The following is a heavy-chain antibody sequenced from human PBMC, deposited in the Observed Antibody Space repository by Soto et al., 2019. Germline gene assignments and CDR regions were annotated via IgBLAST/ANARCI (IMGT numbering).Heavy chain of an antibody. Sequence: GESLKISCKGSGYSFTSYWISWVRQMPGKGLEWMGRIDPSDSYTNYSPSLQGHVTISADKSISTAYLQWSSLKASDTAMYYCARRAAAGTGWPYYYYGTDVWGQGTTGTVSS. J-gene: IGHJ6*02. D-gene: IGHD6-13*01. CDR1: GYSFTSYW. V-gene: IGHV5-10-1*01. CDR2: IDPSDSYT. CDR3: ARRAAAGTGWPYYYYGTDV.